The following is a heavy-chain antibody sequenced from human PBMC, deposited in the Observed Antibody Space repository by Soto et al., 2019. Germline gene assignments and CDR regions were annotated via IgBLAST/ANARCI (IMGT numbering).Heavy chain of an antibody. CDR1: GDTFNFYT. J-gene: IGHJ4*02. CDR3: ATNYGSGSTHFDY. V-gene: IGHV1-69*02. CDR2: IIPMLGMS. Sequence: QVQLVQSGAEVKKPGSSVRVSCTASGDTFNFYTISWVRQVPGQGPEWMGRIIPMLGMSNYAQKFQGRVTIMADKSTSTVYMKLRGLTSEDTAVYYCATNYGSGSTHFDYWGQGTLVTVSS. D-gene: IGHD3-10*01.